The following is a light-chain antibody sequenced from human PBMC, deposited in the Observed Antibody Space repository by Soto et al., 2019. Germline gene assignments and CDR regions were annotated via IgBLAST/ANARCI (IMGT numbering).Light chain of an antibody. CDR3: HKSYSTPFT. CDR2: AAS. CDR1: QYISSY. V-gene: IGKV1-39*01. J-gene: IGKJ3*01. Sequence: DIQMTQSPSSLSASVGDRVTITCRSSQYISSYLNWYQQKPGKAPKLLIYAASSLQSGVPSKFSGSGSGTDFTLTISSLQLEDFATYYCHKSYSTPFTFGPGTKVDIK.